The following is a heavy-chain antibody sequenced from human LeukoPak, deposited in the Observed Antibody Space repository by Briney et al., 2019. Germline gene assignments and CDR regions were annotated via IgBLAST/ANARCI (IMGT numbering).Heavy chain of an antibody. CDR2: ISSSSSYI. CDR1: GFTFSSYS. Sequence: GGSLRLSCAACGFTFSSYSMNWVRQAPGKGLEWVSSISSSSSYIYYADSVKGRFTISRDNAKNSLYLQMNSLRAEDTAVYYCARGGTVTTMDYWGQRTLVTVSS. V-gene: IGHV3-21*01. J-gene: IGHJ4*02. CDR3: ARGGTVTTMDY. D-gene: IGHD4-17*01.